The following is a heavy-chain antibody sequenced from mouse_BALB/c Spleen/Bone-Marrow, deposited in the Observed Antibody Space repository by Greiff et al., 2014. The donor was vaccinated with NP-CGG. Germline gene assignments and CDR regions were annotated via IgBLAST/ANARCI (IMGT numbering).Heavy chain of an antibody. J-gene: IGHJ2*01. Sequence: QVQLQQSGAEVVRPGVSVKISCKGSGYTFTDYAMHWVKQSHAKSLEWIGVISTYYGDVNYSRKFKGKATMTVDKSSSTAYMELARPTSEDSAIYYCARLTQGFYYFDYWGQGTTLTVSS. CDR3: ARLTQGFYYFDY. CDR1: GYTFTDYA. CDR2: ISTYYGDV. D-gene: IGHD3-1*01. V-gene: IGHV1S137*01.